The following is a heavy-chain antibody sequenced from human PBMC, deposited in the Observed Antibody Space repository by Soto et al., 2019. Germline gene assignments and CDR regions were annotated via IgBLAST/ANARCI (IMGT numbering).Heavy chain of an antibody. CDR1: GFSLSTGGVG. CDR3: ARLPPFADYNLDY. V-gene: IGHV2-5*01. J-gene: IGHJ4*02. Sequence: SGPTLVNPTQTLTLTCNFSGFSLSTGGVGVAWVRQPPGKALEWLTLIYWNGETRTSPSLENRLTVTKDASKNQVALTMTNMDPVDTATYYCARLPPFADYNLDYWGQGIRVTVS. D-gene: IGHD1-20*01. CDR2: IYWNGET.